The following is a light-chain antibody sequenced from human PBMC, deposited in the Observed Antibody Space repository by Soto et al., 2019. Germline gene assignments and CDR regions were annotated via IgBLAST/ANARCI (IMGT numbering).Light chain of an antibody. CDR2: EGI. J-gene: IGLJ1*01. CDR1: SSASGTYNL. CDR3: CSYVGVSLV. Sequence: QSALAQPASVSGSPGQSITISCTGTSSASGTYNLLSWYQQHPGKAPKLMIYEGIKRPSGVSNRFSGSKSGSTASLTISGLQAEDEADYYCCSYVGVSLVFGTGTKLTVL. V-gene: IGLV2-23*01.